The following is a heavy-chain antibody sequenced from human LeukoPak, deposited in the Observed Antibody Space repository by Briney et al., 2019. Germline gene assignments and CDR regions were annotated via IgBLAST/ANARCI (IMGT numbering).Heavy chain of an antibody. Sequence: AGGSLRLSCAASGFTFNDYYMSWIRQAPGKGLEWLSYINIGGTNTHYADSVKGRFTIARDNAKKSLYLEMNNLRAEDTAVYYCATDGAGFDTWGQGVLVTVSS. CDR1: GFTFNDYY. V-gene: IGHV3-11*01. CDR3: ATDGAGFDT. CDR2: INIGGTNT. J-gene: IGHJ5*02.